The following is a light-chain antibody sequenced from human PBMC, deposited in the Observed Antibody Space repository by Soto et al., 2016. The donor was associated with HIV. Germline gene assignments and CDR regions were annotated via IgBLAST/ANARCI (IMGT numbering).Light chain of an antibody. CDR2: QVS. CDR1: QSLNRW. V-gene: IGKV1-5*03. Sequence: DIQMTQSPSTLSASVGDRVTITCRASQSLNRWLAWYQQKPGKVPKLLIYQVSTLERGVSSRFSGTGSGTEFTLSISSLQPDDFATYYCQKYNSAPWTFGQGTKVEIK. J-gene: IGKJ1*01. CDR3: QKYNSAPWT.